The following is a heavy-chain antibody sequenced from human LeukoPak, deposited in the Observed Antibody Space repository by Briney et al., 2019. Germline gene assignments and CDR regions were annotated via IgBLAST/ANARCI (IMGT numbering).Heavy chain of an antibody. V-gene: IGHV1-18*01. CDR1: GYTFTSYG. CDR3: ARESRGYYDSSGYYWDY. J-gene: IGHJ4*02. Sequence: ASVKVSCKASGYTFTSYGISWVRQAPGQGLEWMGWISAYNGNTNYAQKLQGRVTMTTDTSTSTAYMKLRSLRSDDTAVYYCARESRGYYDSSGYYWDYWGQGTLVTVSS. CDR2: ISAYNGNT. D-gene: IGHD3-22*01.